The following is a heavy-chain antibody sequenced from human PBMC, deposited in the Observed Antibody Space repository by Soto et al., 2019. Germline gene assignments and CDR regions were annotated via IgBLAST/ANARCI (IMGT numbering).Heavy chain of an antibody. D-gene: IGHD2-15*01. J-gene: IGHJ4*02. CDR1: GYTFTSYA. V-gene: IGHV1-3*01. CDR3: ASVLCGCYCFDF. CDR2: INAGNGNT. Sequence: ASVKVSCKASGYTFTSYAMHWVRQAPGQRLEWMGWINAGNGNTKYSQKFQGRVTITRDTSASTAYMELSSLRSEDTAVYYCASVLCGCYCFDFWGQGTMVTVSS.